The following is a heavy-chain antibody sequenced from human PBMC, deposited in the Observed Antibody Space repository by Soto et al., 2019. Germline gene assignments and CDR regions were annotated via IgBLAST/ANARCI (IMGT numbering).Heavy chain of an antibody. V-gene: IGHV4-4*07. J-gene: IGHJ4*02. CDR2: IDNSGST. CDR1: GGSISNYF. Sequence: SETLSLTCTVSGGSISNYFCNWIRQPAGKGLEWIGRIDNSGSTNYNPSLKSRITMSADTSRNQFSLKLNSVTAADTAVYYCARGGQDFWSGPFDYWGQGALVTVS. D-gene: IGHD3-3*01. CDR3: ARGGQDFWSGPFDY.